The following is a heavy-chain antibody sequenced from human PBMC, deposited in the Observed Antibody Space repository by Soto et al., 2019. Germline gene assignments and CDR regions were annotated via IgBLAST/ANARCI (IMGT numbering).Heavy chain of an antibody. J-gene: IGHJ3*02. CDR3: ARGLYPPSYYYDSSDAFDI. Sequence: GGSLRLSCAASGFTFSSYGMHWVRQAPGKGLEWVAVIWYDGSNKYYADSVKGRFTISRDNSKNTLYLQMNSLRAEDTAVYYCARGLYPPSYYYDSSDAFDIWGQGTMVTVSS. D-gene: IGHD3-22*01. V-gene: IGHV3-33*01. CDR2: IWYDGSNK. CDR1: GFTFSSYG.